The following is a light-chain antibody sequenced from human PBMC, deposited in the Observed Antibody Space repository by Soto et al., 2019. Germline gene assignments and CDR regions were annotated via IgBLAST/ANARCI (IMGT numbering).Light chain of an antibody. J-gene: IGLJ2*01. CDR3: TVWDDSLRGRL. Sequence: QSVLTQPPSASGTPGQRVTISCSGSSSNIESNFVYWYQQFPGTAPRVLIYRNNQRPSGVPDRFSGSKSGTSASLAISALRSEDEADYYCTVWDDSLRGRLFGGGTKLTVL. V-gene: IGLV1-47*01. CDR1: SSNIESNF. CDR2: RNN.